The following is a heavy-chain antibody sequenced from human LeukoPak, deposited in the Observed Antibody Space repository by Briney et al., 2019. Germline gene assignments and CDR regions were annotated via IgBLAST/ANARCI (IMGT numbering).Heavy chain of an antibody. CDR1: GYTFTDYY. V-gene: IGHV1-2*02. CDR2: INPKRGVT. J-gene: IGHJ3*01. Sequence: ASVKVSCKASGYTFTDYYIHWMRQAPGQGLEWMGWINPKRGVTTYAQKFQGRVTMTRDTSITTAYMELTRLRSDDTTIYSCARERNYGDYGNAFDVWGQGTKVTVSS. CDR3: ARERNYGDYGNAFDV. D-gene: IGHD4-17*01.